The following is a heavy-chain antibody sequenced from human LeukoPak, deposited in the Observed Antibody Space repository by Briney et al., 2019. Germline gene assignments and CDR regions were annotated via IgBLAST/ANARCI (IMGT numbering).Heavy chain of an antibody. CDR3: ARVGCISTSCYDLDY. CDR1: GFSFSSFG. V-gene: IGHV3-21*01. J-gene: IGHJ4*02. Sequence: GGSPRLSCAASGFSFSSFGMNWVRQAPGKGLEWVSSISSSSAYIYYADSVKGRFTISRDNAKNSLYLQMNSLRAEDTAVYYCARVGCISTSCYDLDYWGQGTLVTVSS. D-gene: IGHD2-2*01. CDR2: ISSSSAYI.